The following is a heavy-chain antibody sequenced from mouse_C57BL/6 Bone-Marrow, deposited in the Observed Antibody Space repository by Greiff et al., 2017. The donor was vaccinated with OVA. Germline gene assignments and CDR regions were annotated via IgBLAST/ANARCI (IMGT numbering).Heavy chain of an antibody. D-gene: IGHD3-1*01. Sequence: EVQGVESGAELVRPGASVKLSCTASGFNIKDDYMHWVKQRPEQGLEWIGWIDPENGDTEYASKFQGKATITADTSSNTAYLQLSSLTSEDTAVYYCTTRPSGFAYWGQGTLVTVSA. CDR2: IDPENGDT. V-gene: IGHV14-4*01. CDR3: TTRPSGFAY. CDR1: GFNIKDDY. J-gene: IGHJ3*01.